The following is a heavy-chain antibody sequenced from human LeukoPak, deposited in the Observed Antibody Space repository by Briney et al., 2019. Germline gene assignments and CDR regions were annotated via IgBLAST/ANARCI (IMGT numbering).Heavy chain of an antibody. Sequence: GGSLRLSCAASGFTFSSYAMHWVRQAPGKGLEWVAVISNDGSNKYYADSVKGRFTISRDNSKNTLYLQMNSLRAEDTAVYYCARDHLPDANHYFDYWGQGTLVTVSS. CDR3: ARDHLPDANHYFDY. CDR2: ISNDGSNK. J-gene: IGHJ4*01. V-gene: IGHV3-30-3*01. CDR1: GFTFSSYA. D-gene: IGHD2-2*01.